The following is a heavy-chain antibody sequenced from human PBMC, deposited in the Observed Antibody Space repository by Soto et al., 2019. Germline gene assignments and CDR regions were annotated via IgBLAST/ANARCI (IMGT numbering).Heavy chain of an antibody. CDR1: GFTFTRYS. CDR3: ARESGPTSYYYYYGMDV. Sequence: PGGSLRLSCAASGFTFTRYSMNWVRQAPGKGLEWVSSISSTTNYIYYGDSMKGRFTISRDNAKNSLYLEMNSLRAEDTAVYYCARESGPTSYYYYYGMDVWGQGTTVTVSS. V-gene: IGHV3-21*06. CDR2: ISSTTNYI. D-gene: IGHD2-2*01. J-gene: IGHJ6*02.